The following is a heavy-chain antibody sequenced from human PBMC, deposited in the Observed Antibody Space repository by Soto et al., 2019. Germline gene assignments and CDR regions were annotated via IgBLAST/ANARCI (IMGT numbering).Heavy chain of an antibody. J-gene: IGHJ4*02. Sequence: GESLKISCKGSGYSFAGYWITWVRQKPGKGLEWMGRIDPGDSQTYYSPSFRGHVTISVTKSITTVFLQWSSLRASDTAMYYCARQIYDSDTGPNFQYYFDSWGQGTPVTVSS. D-gene: IGHD3-22*01. CDR2: IDPGDSQT. V-gene: IGHV5-10-1*01. CDR1: GYSFAGYW. CDR3: ARQIYDSDTGPNFQYYFDS.